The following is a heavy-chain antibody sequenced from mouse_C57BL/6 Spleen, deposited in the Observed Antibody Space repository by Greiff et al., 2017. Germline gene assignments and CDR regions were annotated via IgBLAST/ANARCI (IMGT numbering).Heavy chain of an antibody. D-gene: IGHD1-1*01. Sequence: QVQLKESGPELVKPGASVKISCKASGYAFSSSWMNWVKQRPGKGLEWIGRIYPGDGDTNYNGKFKGKATLTADKSSSTAYMQLSSLTSEDSAVYFCARSASYYGSSYGYFDVWGTGTTVTVSS. CDR3: ARSASYYGSSYGYFDV. CDR1: GYAFSSSW. V-gene: IGHV1-82*01. J-gene: IGHJ1*03. CDR2: IYPGDGDT.